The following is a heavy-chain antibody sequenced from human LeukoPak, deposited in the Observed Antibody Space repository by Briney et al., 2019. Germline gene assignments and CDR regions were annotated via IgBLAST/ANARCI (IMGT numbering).Heavy chain of an antibody. J-gene: IGHJ4*02. CDR1: GFSFKDYY. D-gene: IGHD6-13*01. Sequence: GGSLRLSCAASGFSFKDYYFSWIRQAPGKGLEWVSFINVNGTAMYYADSVKGRFTISRDNAKNSIYLEMNSLRAEDTAVYYCARGPRILAAGSYYFDYWGQGSLVTVSS. V-gene: IGHV3-11*01. CDR3: ARGPRILAAGSYYFDY. CDR2: INVNGTAM.